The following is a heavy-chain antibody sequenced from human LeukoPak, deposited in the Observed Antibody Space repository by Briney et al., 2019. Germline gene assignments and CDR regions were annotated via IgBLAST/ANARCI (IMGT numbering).Heavy chain of an antibody. Sequence: PSETLSLTCTVSGGSISSYYWSWIRQPPGKGLEWIGYIYYSGSTNYNPSLKSRVTISVDTSKNQFFLKLSSVTAADTAVYYCARTTAAGCDYWGQGTLVTVSS. CDR3: ARTTAAGCDY. CDR2: IYYSGST. CDR1: GGSISSYY. V-gene: IGHV4-59*01. J-gene: IGHJ4*02. D-gene: IGHD6-13*01.